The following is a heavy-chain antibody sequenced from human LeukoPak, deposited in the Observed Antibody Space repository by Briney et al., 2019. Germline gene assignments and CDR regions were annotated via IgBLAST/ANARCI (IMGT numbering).Heavy chain of an antibody. CDR3: AKKKNWGLYAFDI. V-gene: IGHV3-74*01. CDR1: GFTFSSYW. J-gene: IGHJ3*02. Sequence: QPGGSLRLSCAASGFTFSSYWMHWVRQGPGKGLVWVSRISSDGRTTSYADSVKGRFTISRDNAKNTLYLQMNSLRVEDTAVYYCAKKKNWGLYAFDIWGQGTMVTVSS. D-gene: IGHD7-27*01. CDR2: ISSDGRTT.